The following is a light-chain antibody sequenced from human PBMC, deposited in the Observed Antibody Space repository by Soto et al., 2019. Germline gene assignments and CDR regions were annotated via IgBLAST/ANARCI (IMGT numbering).Light chain of an antibody. CDR1: QSTSGW. V-gene: IGKV1-5*01. Sequence: DILLTQSPSTLSSSLGERVTISCRASQSTSGWLAWYQQKPGKAPKLLIYGASNLETGIPSRFSGSGSGTEFTLTISRLEPEDFATYYCQQYNTYSLTFGQGTRVEI. CDR3: QQYNTYSLT. CDR2: GAS. J-gene: IGKJ1*01.